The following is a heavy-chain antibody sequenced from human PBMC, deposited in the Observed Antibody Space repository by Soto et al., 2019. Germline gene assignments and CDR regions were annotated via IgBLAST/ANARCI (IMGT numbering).Heavy chain of an antibody. D-gene: IGHD3-9*01. CDR3: ARADYEILTGSYAMDV. CDR2: VSSSGNT. J-gene: IGHJ6*02. V-gene: IGHV4-4*07. CDR1: GDSLGNYC. Sequence: LSLTCTVSGDSLGNYCWFWIRQPVGKGLEWIGRVSSSGNTNANPTLNSRATMSIDTSKNQFSLRLRSVTAADTAVYYCARADYEILTGSYAMDVWGQGTTVTVSS.